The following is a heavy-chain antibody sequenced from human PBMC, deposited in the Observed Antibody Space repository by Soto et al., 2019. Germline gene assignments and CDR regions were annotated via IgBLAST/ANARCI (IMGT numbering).Heavy chain of an antibody. D-gene: IGHD2-8*01. V-gene: IGHV1-18*04. Sequence: GASVKVSCKTSGYTFSNYAISWVRQAPGQGLEWMGWVSPYNGNANYTEKFQGRVSMTTDTSTTTAYMQLTSLTSDDTAIYYCARAIPHIMAAPAYWGQGTLVTVSS. CDR2: VSPYNGNA. J-gene: IGHJ4*02. CDR3: ARAIPHIMAAPAY. CDR1: GYTFSNYA.